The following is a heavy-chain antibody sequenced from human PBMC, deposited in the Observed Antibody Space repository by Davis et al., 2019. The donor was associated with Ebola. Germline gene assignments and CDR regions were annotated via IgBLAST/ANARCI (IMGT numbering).Heavy chain of an antibody. J-gene: IGHJ3*02. V-gene: IGHV3-72*01. D-gene: IGHD5-18*01. CDR1: GITFSDHY. CDR3: TSASVGTAFRAFDI. Sequence: PGGSLRLSCAASGITFSDHYMDWVRQGPGKGLEWVARVRNKANSYTTEYAASVKGRFTISRDDSKNSLYLQMNSLKTEDTAVYYCTSASVGTAFRAFDIWGQGTMVTVSS. CDR2: VRNKANSYTT.